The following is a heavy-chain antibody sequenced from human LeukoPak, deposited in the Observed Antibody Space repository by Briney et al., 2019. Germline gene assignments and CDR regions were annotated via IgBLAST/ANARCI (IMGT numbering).Heavy chain of an antibody. CDR2: IYPGDSDT. CDR3: ARRNFGGQGNNWFDP. CDR1: GYSFTSYW. V-gene: IGHV5-51*01. Sequence: GESLKISCKGSGYSFTSYWIGWVRQMPGKGLEWMGIIYPGDSDTRYSPSFRGQVTISADKSISTAYLQWSSLKASDTAMYYCARRNFGGQGNNWFDPWGQGTLVTVSS. J-gene: IGHJ5*02. D-gene: IGHD3-10*01.